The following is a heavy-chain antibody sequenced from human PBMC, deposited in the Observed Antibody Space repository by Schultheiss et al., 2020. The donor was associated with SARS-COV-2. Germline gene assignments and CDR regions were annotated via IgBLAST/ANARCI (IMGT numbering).Heavy chain of an antibody. V-gene: IGHV3-9*01. D-gene: IGHD3-22*01. CDR1: GFTFDDYA. CDR3: AKGVGWITMIVVGDAFDI. Sequence: GGSLRLSCAASGFTFDDYAMHWVRQAPGRGLEWVSGIGWNSASIGYADSVKGRFTISRDNSKNTLYLQMNSLRAEDTAVYYCAKGVGWITMIVVGDAFDIWGQGTMVTVSS. J-gene: IGHJ3*02. CDR2: IGWNSASI.